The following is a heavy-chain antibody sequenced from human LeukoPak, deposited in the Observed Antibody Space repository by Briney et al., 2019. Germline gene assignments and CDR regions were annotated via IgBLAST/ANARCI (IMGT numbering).Heavy chain of an antibody. D-gene: IGHD3-22*01. CDR1: GYNFTSYW. V-gene: IGHV5-51*01. J-gene: IGHJ4*02. CDR2: IYSGDSDT. Sequence: GESLKISCKGSGYNFTSYWIGWVRQMPGKGLEWMGIIYSGDSDTRYSPSFQGQVTISADKSISTAYLQWSSLKASDTAMYYCVRFIPMIGYFDYWGQGTLVTVSS. CDR3: VRFIPMIGYFDY.